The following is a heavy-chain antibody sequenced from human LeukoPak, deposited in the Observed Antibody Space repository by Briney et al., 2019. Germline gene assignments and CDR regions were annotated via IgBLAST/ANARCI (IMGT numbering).Heavy chain of an antibody. CDR1: GVTFSTYA. D-gene: IGHD5-18*01. Sequence: PGGSLRVSCAASGVTFSTYAMTWVRQAPGKGLEWVSAISSDGNIYYADSVMGRFTISRDNSKNTLYLQMNSLRAEDTAVYYCARLWYSYGYADYWGQGTLVTVSS. V-gene: IGHV3-23*01. J-gene: IGHJ4*02. CDR3: ARLWYSYGYADY. CDR2: ISSDGNI.